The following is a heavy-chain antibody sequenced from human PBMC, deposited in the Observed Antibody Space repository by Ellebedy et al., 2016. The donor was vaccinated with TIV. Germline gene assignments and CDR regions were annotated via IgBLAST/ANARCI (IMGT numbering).Heavy chain of an antibody. Sequence: GGSLRLXXAASGFSFSNYYMGWIRQAPGRGLEWISYITSSGRITNYADSVKGRFTISRDNARNSVFLHMKSLRAEDTALYYCAKWGDAFDIWGQGTMVTVS. CDR2: ITSSGRIT. J-gene: IGHJ3*02. CDR3: AKWGDAFDI. D-gene: IGHD1-26*01. CDR1: GFSFSNYY. V-gene: IGHV3-11*01.